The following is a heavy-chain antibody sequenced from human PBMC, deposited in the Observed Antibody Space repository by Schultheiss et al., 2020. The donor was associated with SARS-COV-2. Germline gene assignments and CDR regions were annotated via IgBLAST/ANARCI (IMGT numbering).Heavy chain of an antibody. V-gene: IGHV3-53*01. D-gene: IGHD6-19*01. CDR1: GFTVSSNY. J-gene: IGHJ3*02. CDR2: IYSGGST. CDR3: ATLYSSRSDAFDI. Sequence: GGSLRLSCAASGFTVSSNYMSWVRQAPGKGLEWVSVIYSGGSTYYADSVKGRFTISRDNSKNTLYLQMNSLRAEDTAVYYCATLYSSRSDAFDIWGQGTMVTVSS.